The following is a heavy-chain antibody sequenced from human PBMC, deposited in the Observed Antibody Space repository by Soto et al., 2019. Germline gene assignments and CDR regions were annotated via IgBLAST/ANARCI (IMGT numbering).Heavy chain of an antibody. J-gene: IGHJ5*02. CDR2: INAGNGNT. CDR3: ARDYGTRDYEFSP. V-gene: IGHV1-3*01. CDR1: GYTFTSYA. Sequence: ASVKVSCKASGYTFTSYAMHWVRQAPGQRLEWMGWINAGNGNTKYSQKFQGRVTITRDTSASTAYMELSSLRSEDTAVYYCARDYGTRDYEFSPWGQGTLVTVSS. D-gene: IGHD3-3*01.